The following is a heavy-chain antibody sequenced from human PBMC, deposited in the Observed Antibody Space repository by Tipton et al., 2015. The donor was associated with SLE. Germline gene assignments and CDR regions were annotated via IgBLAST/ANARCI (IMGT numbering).Heavy chain of an antibody. CDR3: ARDRYCGAGSCFDWYFDL. Sequence: LRLSCTVSGGSISGYYWSWVRQPPGQGLEWIGSIHYRGSTNYNPSLKSRVTISLDTSENQFSLKLSSVTAADTAVYYCARDRYCGAGSCFDWYFDLWDRGTLVTVSS. D-gene: IGHD2-15*01. V-gene: IGHV4-59*01. J-gene: IGHJ2*01. CDR1: GGSISGYY. CDR2: IHYRGST.